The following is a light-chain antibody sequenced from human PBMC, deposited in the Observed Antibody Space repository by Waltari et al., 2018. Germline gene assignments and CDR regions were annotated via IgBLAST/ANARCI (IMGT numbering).Light chain of an antibody. CDR1: QSVSSNF. Sequence: EIVLTQCRDTLSLSPGDRATLSCRASQSVSSNFLAWYQQKPGQAPRLLIYGASSRAPGIPDKFSGSGSGTDFTLTINRLEPEDFAVYYCQQYGRSPLTFGGGTKVEIK. CDR2: GAS. V-gene: IGKV3-20*01. CDR3: QQYGRSPLT. J-gene: IGKJ4*01.